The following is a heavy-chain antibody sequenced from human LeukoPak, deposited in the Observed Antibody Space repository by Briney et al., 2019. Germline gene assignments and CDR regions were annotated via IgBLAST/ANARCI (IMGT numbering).Heavy chain of an antibody. Sequence: PGGSLRLSCAASGFTFSSYWTSWVRQAPGKGLEWVANIKQDGSEKYYVDSVKGRFTISRDNAKNSLYLQMNSLRAEDTAVYYCARDGYSYGFFDYWGQGTLVTVSS. CDR2: IKQDGSEK. V-gene: IGHV3-7*01. J-gene: IGHJ4*02. CDR1: GFTFSSYW. D-gene: IGHD5-18*01. CDR3: ARDGYSYGFFDY.